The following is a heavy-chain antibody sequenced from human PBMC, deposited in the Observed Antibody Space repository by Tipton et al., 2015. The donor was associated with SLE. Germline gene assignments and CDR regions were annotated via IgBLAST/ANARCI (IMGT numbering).Heavy chain of an antibody. J-gene: IGHJ6*03. CDR2: IYYSGST. CDR1: GGSISSSSYY. V-gene: IGHV4-39*07. Sequence: TLSLTCTVSGGSISSSSYYWGWIRQPPGKGLEWIGSIYYSGSTYYNPSLKSRVTISVDTSKNQFSQKLSSVTAAVTAVYYCARAGVTIFGVVEAGYYYMDVWGKGTTVTVSS. CDR3: ARAGVTIFGVVEAGYYYMDV. D-gene: IGHD3-3*01.